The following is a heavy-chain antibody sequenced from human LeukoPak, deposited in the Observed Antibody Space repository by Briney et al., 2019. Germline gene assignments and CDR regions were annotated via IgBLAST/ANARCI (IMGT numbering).Heavy chain of an antibody. J-gene: IGHJ3*02. V-gene: IGHV1-69*06. Sequence: GASVKVSCKASGGTFISYAISWVRQAPGQGLEWMGGIIPIFGTANYAQKFQGRVTITADKSTSTAYMELSSLRSEDTAVYYCARDRGATVTDAFDIWGQGTMVTVSS. CDR3: ARDRGATVTDAFDI. D-gene: IGHD4-17*01. CDR2: IIPIFGTA. CDR1: GGTFISYA.